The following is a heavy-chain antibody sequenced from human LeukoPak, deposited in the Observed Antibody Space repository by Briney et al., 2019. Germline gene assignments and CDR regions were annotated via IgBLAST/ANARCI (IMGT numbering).Heavy chain of an antibody. J-gene: IGHJ4*02. CDR1: GGSMSTYF. Sequence: PSETLSLTCTVSGGSMSTYFWSWIRQPAGKGLEWIGRIYTSGSTNYSPSLKSRVTMSVDRARNQFSLKLSSVTAADTAVYYCARGDDPAEYWGQGTLVTVSS. CDR2: IYTSGST. CDR3: ARGDDPAEY. V-gene: IGHV4-4*07.